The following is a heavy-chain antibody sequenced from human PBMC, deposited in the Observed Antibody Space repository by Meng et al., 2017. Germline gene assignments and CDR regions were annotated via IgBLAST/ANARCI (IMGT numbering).Heavy chain of an antibody. Sequence: QVQRGQSGAEVKKPGSSVKVSCKASGGTFSSYAISWVRQAPGQGLEWMGGIIPIFGTANYAQKFQGRVTITADKSTSTAYMELSSLRSEDTAVYYCASLSGYSGYDYGVRAFDIWGQGTMVTVSS. CDR3: ASLSGYSGYDYGVRAFDI. V-gene: IGHV1-69*06. D-gene: IGHD5-12*01. J-gene: IGHJ3*02. CDR1: GGTFSSYA. CDR2: IIPIFGTA.